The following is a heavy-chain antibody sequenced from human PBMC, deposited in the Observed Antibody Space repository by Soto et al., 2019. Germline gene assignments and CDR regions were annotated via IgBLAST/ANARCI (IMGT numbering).Heavy chain of an antibody. CDR3: ARESEDLTSNFDY. Sequence: EVQLVESGGGLVRPGGSLRLSCAASGFTFSRYSMNWVRQAPGKGLEWVSSISSTTNYIYYAASRKGRFTVSRDNAKNSVYLDMNSLSAEDTAVYYCARESEDLTSNFDYWGQGTLVTVSS. V-gene: IGHV3-21*01. CDR1: GFTFSRYS. J-gene: IGHJ4*02. CDR2: ISSTTNYI.